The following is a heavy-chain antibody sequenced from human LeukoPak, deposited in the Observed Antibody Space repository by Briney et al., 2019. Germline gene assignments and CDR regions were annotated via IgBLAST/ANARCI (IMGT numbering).Heavy chain of an antibody. CDR1: GFTFGSYS. CDR2: ISSSGSTI. Sequence: GGSLRLSCAASGFTFGSYSMNWVRQAPGKGLEWVSYISSSGSTIYYADSVKGRFTISRDNAKNSLYLQMNSLRAEDTALYYCARAMVRGAALDYWGQGTLVTVSS. D-gene: IGHD3-10*01. CDR3: ARAMVRGAALDY. J-gene: IGHJ4*02. V-gene: IGHV3-48*04.